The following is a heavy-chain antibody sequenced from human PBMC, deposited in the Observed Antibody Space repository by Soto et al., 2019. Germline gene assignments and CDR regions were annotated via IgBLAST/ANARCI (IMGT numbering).Heavy chain of an antibody. CDR2: IRSKAYGGTT. J-gene: IGHJ6*02. V-gene: IGHV3-49*03. CDR1: GFTFGDYA. CDR3: TRDPDIVVVPAAIPYYYYGMDV. Sequence: PGGSLRLSCTASGFTFGDYAMSWFRQAPGKGLEWVGFIRSKAYGGTTEYAASVKGRFTISRDDSKSIAYLQMNSLKTGDTAVYYCTRDPDIVVVPAAIPYYYYGMDVWGQGTTVTVSS. D-gene: IGHD2-2*01.